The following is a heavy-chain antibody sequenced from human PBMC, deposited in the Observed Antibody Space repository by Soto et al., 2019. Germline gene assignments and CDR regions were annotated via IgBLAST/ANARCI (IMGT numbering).Heavy chain of an antibody. J-gene: IGHJ6*02. CDR2: IDPSDSYT. CDR1: GYSFTSYW. Sequence: ESLNISCKGSGYSFTSYWISWVRQMPGKRLEWMGRIDPSDSYTNYSPSFQGHVTISADKSISTAYLQWSSLKASDTAMYYCARHPYHTVTRWSGYYYGMDVWGQGTTVTVSS. D-gene: IGHD4-17*01. CDR3: ARHPYHTVTRWSGYYYGMDV. V-gene: IGHV5-10-1*01.